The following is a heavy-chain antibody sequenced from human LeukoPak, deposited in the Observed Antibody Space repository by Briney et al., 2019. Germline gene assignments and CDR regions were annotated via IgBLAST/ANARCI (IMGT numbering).Heavy chain of an antibody. Sequence: TGGSLRLSCAASGFTFSSFWMSWVRQAPGKGLEWVANINQDGSNKYYADSVKGRFTISRDNSKDTLYLQMNSLRAEDTAVYYCAKDRLGALYYYDSSGYYRLDYWGQGTLVTVSS. CDR2: INQDGSNK. D-gene: IGHD3-22*01. CDR3: AKDRLGALYYYDSSGYYRLDY. V-gene: IGHV3-7*01. J-gene: IGHJ4*02. CDR1: GFTFSSFW.